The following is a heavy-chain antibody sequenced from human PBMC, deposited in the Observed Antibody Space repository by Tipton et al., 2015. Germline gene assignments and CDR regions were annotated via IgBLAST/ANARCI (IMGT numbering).Heavy chain of an antibody. CDR1: GGSISSNDYY. J-gene: IGHJ4*02. D-gene: IGHD6-13*01. CDR2: IYFGGST. CDR3: ARGAGNSSTWDFDY. V-gene: IGHV4-39*01. Sequence: TLSLTCTVSGGSISSNDYYWGWIRQPPGKGLEWIGNIYFGGSTYYNPSLKSRVTISVDTSKNQFSLKLSSVTATDTAVYYCARGAGNSSTWDFDYWGQGTLVTVSS.